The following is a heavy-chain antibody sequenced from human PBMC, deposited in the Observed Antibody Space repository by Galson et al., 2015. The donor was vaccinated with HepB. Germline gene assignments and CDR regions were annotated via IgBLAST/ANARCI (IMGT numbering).Heavy chain of an antibody. J-gene: IGHJ3*02. CDR2: INAGNGNT. D-gene: IGHD3-3*01. CDR3: ARGNYDFWSGYLVGWAFDI. CDR1: GYTFTSYA. V-gene: IGHV1-3*01. Sequence: SVKVSCKASGYTFTSYAMHWVRQAPGQRLEWMGWINAGNGNTKYSQKFQGRVTITRDTSASTAYMELSSLRSEDTAVYYCARGNYDFWSGYLVGWAFDIWGQGTMVTVSS.